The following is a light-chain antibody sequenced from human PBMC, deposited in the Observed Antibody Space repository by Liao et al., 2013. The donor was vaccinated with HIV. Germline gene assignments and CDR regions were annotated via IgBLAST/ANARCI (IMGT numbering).Light chain of an antibody. Sequence: SYKLTQPPSVSVAPGKTARITCGGDNIGSKSVHWYQQKPGQAPVLVIYYDNDRPSGIPERFSGSNSGNTATLTISRVEAGDEADYYCHVWDSSSDHPRVVFGGGTKLTVL. V-gene: IGLV3-21*04. CDR3: HVWDSSSDHPRVV. CDR1: NIGSKS. J-gene: IGLJ2*01. CDR2: YDN.